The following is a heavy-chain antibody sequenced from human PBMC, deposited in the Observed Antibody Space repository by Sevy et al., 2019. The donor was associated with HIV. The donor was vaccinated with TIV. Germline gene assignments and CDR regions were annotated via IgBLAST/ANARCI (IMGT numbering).Heavy chain of an antibody. Sequence: GGSLRLSCAASGFTFSSFFMHWVRQAPGKGLEWVATISYDGSNEHYADSVKGRFTISRDNSKNALYLQMNSLRAEDTAVYYCALERLSSNVAEYFQNWGQGALGNVSS. CDR3: ALERLSSNVAEYFQN. CDR1: GFTFSSFF. J-gene: IGHJ1*01. D-gene: IGHD1-1*01. V-gene: IGHV3-30-3*01. CDR2: ISYDGSNE.